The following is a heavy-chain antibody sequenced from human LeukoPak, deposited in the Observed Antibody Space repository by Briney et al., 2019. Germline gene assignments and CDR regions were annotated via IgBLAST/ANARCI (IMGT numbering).Heavy chain of an antibody. V-gene: IGHV3-48*03. D-gene: IGHD2-2*01. J-gene: IGHJ4*02. CDR2: ISSSGSTI. CDR3: GGGGGYCSSTSCYPWPPGY. Sequence: GGSLRLSCAASGFTFSSYEMNWVRQAPGKGLEWVSYISSSGSTIYYADSVKGRFTISRDNAKNSLYLQMNSLRAEDTAVYYCGGGGGYCSSTSCYPWPPGYWGQGTLVTVSS. CDR1: GFTFSSYE.